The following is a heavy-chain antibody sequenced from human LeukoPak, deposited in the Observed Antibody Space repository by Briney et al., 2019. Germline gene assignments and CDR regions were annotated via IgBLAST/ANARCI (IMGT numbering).Heavy chain of an antibody. CDR1: GFTFSSYE. D-gene: IGHD6-19*01. CDR3: ARGYSSGWYFGY. V-gene: IGHV3-48*03. CDR2: ISTSGITT. Sequence: GGSLRLSCAASGFTFSSYEMSWARQAPGKGLEWVSYISTSGITTNYADCVKGRFTISRDNDKSSLYLQMNSLRAEDTAVYYCARGYSSGWYFGYWGQGILVTVSS. J-gene: IGHJ4*02.